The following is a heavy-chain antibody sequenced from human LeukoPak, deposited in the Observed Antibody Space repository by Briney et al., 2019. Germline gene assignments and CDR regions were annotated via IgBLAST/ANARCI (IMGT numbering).Heavy chain of an antibody. CDR3: ARDRAITMVRGVLNWFDP. J-gene: IGHJ5*02. CDR1: GYTFTSYA. V-gene: IGHV1-3*01. Sequence: ASVKVSCKASGYTFTSYAMHWVRQAPGQRLEWMGWINAGNGNTKYSQKFQGRVTITRDTSASTAYMELSSLRSEDTAVYYCARDRAITMVRGVLNWFDPWGQGTLVTVSS. D-gene: IGHD3-10*01. CDR2: INAGNGNT.